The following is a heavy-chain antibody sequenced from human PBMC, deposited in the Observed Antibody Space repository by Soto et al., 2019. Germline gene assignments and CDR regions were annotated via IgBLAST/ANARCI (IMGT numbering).Heavy chain of an antibody. J-gene: IGHJ4*02. D-gene: IGHD2-15*01. V-gene: IGHV1-18*01. CDR1: GYTFTSYG. CDR2: TSAYNGNT. CDR3: ARALRETARYCSGGSCYPGFPDY. Sequence: QVQLVQSGAEVKKPGASVKVSCKASGYTFTSYGISWVRQAPGQGLEWMGWTSAYNGNTNYAQKLQGSVTMTTDTSTSTAYMELRRLRSDDTAVYYCARALRETARYCSGGSCYPGFPDYWGQGTLVTVSS.